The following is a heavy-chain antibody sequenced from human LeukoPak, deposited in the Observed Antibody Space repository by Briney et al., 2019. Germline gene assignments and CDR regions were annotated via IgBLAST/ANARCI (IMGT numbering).Heavy chain of an antibody. Sequence: ASVKVSCTASGYTFIGYYMHWVRQAPGQGLEWMGWITPNSGGTNYAQKFQGRVTMTRDTSISTVYMELSRLRSDDTAVYYCARSKVYPNDYWGQGTLVTVSS. D-gene: IGHD1-14*01. V-gene: IGHV1-2*02. CDR2: ITPNSGGT. J-gene: IGHJ4*02. CDR3: ARSKVYPNDY. CDR1: GYTFIGYY.